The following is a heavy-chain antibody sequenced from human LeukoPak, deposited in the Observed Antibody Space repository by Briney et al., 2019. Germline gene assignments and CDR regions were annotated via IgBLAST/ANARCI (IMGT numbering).Heavy chain of an antibody. D-gene: IGHD1-26*01. CDR3: ANEKVTIVGANFDY. CDR1: GFTFSSYA. CDR2: ISGSGGST. Sequence: GGSLRLSCAASGFTFSSYAMRWVRQAPGKGLEGVSAISGSGGSTYYADSVKGRFTIYRDNSKNTLYPQINSLRAEDTAVYYCANEKVTIVGANFDYWGQGTLVTDSS. J-gene: IGHJ4*02. V-gene: IGHV3-23*01.